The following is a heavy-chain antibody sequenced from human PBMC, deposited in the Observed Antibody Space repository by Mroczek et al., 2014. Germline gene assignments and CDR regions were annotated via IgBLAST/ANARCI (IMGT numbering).Heavy chain of an antibody. V-gene: IGHV4-4*07. J-gene: IGHJ4*02. Sequence: QVQLQGVRAQGLVKPSETLSLTCTVSGGSISSYYWSWIRQPAGKGLEWIGRXFSMGAPTTTPPLKSRVTMSVDTSKNQFSLKLSSVTAADTAVYYCARDPLGGNSALTFDYWGQGTLVTVSS. D-gene: IGHD3-16*01. CDR1: GGSISSYY. CDR2: XFSMGAP. CDR3: ARDPLGGNSALTFDY.